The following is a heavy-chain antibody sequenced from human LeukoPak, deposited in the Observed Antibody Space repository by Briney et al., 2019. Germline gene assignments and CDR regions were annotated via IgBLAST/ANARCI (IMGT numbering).Heavy chain of an antibody. V-gene: IGHV3-53*01. CDR1: GFIVSSVY. CDR2: IYSGGST. J-gene: IGHJ4*02. Sequence: GGSLRLSCAASGFIVSSVYMSWVRQDPGKGLEWVSVIYSGGSTYYADSVKGRFTISRDNSKNTLYLQMNSLRAEDTAVYYCARVGVLELRGFDYWGQGTLVTVSS. D-gene: IGHD1-7*01. CDR3: ARVGVLELRGFDY.